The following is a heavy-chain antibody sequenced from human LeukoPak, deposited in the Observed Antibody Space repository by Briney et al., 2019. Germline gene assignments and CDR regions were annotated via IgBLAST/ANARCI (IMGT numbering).Heavy chain of an antibody. V-gene: IGHV4-39*01. CDR2: IYHSGST. CDR1: VGSLNRIGYY. CDR3: PRVRTYSYRFIDY. D-gene: IGHD5-18*01. Sequence: SETLSLTCTVSVGSLNRIGYYWGSIRQPPGKGLEWIGSIYHSGSTYYNPSLKSRVTISVDTSKNQFSLKLSSVTAANTAVYYCPRVRTYSYRFIDYWGQGTLVTVSS. J-gene: IGHJ4*02.